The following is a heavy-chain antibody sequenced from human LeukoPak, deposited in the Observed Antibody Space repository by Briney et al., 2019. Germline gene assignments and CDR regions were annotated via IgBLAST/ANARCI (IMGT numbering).Heavy chain of an antibody. D-gene: IGHD3-22*01. CDR3: ARCFRDSSGYYYYYYYMDV. Sequence: GGSLRLSCAASGFTFSSYAMHWVRQAPGKGLEWVAVISYDGSNKYYADSVKGRFTISRDNSKNTLYLQMNSLRAEDTAVYYCARCFRDSSGYYYYYYYMDVWGKGTTVTVSS. V-gene: IGHV3-30*04. CDR2: ISYDGSNK. CDR1: GFTFSSYA. J-gene: IGHJ6*03.